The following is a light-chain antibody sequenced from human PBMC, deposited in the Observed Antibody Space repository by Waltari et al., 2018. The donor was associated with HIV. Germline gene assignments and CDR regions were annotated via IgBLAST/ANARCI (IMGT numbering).Light chain of an antibody. Sequence: DIQMTQPPRVVSTSIGKRVTINCRASQGVGSWLAWYRQRPGEPPDLLIHDASQLRSGVPSRFSGGGSGTGFFLTINSLQSQDLGTYFCQQGYKLPLTFGPGTTIEI. CDR3: QQGYKLPLT. CDR1: QGVGSW. CDR2: DAS. J-gene: IGKJ2*01. V-gene: IGKV1-12*02.